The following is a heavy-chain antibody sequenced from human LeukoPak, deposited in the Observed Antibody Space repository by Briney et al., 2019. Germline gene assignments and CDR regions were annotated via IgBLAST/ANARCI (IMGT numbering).Heavy chain of an antibody. D-gene: IGHD3-22*01. CDR2: IYYSGST. V-gene: IGHV4-59*01. CDR1: GGSFSGYY. J-gene: IGHJ3*02. CDR3: ARVSRSGYDSRGAFDI. Sequence: SETLSLTCAVYGGSFSGYYWSWIRQPPGKGLEWIGYIYYSGSTNYNPSLKSRVTISVGTSKNQFSLRLTSVTAADTAVYYCARVSRSGYDSRGAFDIWGQGTMVTVSS.